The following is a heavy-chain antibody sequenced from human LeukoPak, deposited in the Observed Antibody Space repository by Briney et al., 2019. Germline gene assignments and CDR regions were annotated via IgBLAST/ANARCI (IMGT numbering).Heavy chain of an antibody. V-gene: IGHV4-34*01. D-gene: IGHD6-19*01. CDR3: ARGRVSGALAVARGACFDY. J-gene: IGHJ4*02. CDR1: GGSISGYY. CDR2: INHSGST. Sequence: SETLSLTCTVSGGSISGYYWSWIRQPPGKGLEWIGEINHSGSTNYNPSLKSRVTISVDTSKNQFSLKLSSVTAADTAVYYCARGRVSGALAVARGACFDYWGQGTLVTVSS.